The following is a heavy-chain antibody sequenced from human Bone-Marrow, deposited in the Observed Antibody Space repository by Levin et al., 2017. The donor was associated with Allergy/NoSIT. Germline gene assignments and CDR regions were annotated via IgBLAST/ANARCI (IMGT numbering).Heavy chain of an antibody. Sequence: PGGSLRLSCAASGFTFSRYAMHWVRQAPGKGLEWVAVISYDGSNKYYADSVKGRFTISRDNSKNTLYLQMNSLRAEDTAVYYCASEAGYWGQGTLVTVSS. CDR3: ASEAGY. V-gene: IGHV3-30-3*01. CDR2: ISYDGSNK. CDR1: GFTFSRYA. J-gene: IGHJ4*02.